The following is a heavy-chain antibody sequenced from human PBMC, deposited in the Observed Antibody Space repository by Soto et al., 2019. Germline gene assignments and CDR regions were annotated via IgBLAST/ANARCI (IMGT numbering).Heavy chain of an antibody. J-gene: IGHJ4*02. D-gene: IGHD3-10*01. Sequence: GASVKVSCKASGYTFTSYYMHWVRQAPGQGLEWMGIINPSGGSTSYAQKFQGRVTMTRDTSTSTVYMELSSLRSEDTAVYYCARDLMVRGVIAFSFDYWGQVTLVTVYS. CDR2: INPSGGST. CDR3: ARDLMVRGVIAFSFDY. V-gene: IGHV1-46*01. CDR1: GYTFTSYY.